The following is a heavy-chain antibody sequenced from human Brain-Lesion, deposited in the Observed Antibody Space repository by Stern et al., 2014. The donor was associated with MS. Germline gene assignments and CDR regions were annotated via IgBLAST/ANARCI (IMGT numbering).Heavy chain of an antibody. J-gene: IGHJ4*02. V-gene: IGHV3-33*01. Sequence: DQLVESGGGVVQPGGSLRLSCPASGFTFRSYVMHLVRPAQGTGLDWVALILNDGTNKFYADCVKGRFTISRGNSQNTLHLQMNSLRVEDTAVYYCARDVGYGDYGTLVLGYWGQGTLVTVSS. CDR2: ILNDGTNK. CDR3: ARDVGYGDYGTLVLGY. CDR1: GFTFRSYV. D-gene: IGHD4-17*01.